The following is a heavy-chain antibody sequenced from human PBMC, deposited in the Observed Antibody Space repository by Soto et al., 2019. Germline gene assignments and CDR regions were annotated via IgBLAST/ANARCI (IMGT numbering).Heavy chain of an antibody. Sequence: SETLSLTCAVSGGSISSDNWWSWVRQIPGKGLEWIGEIFHSGSTNYNPSLKSRVTISVDKSKKQFSLSLSSVTAADTAVYYCASRSGYDISGNYFALDCWAQGILVTVSS. J-gene: IGHJ4*02. CDR2: IFHSGST. D-gene: IGHD3-22*01. V-gene: IGHV4-4*02. CDR3: ASRSGYDISGNYFALDC. CDR1: GGSISSDNW.